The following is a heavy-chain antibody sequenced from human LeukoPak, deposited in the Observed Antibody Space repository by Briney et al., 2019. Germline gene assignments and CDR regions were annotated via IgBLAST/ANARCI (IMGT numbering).Heavy chain of an antibody. V-gene: IGHV4-34*01. J-gene: IGHJ6*02. CDR2: INHSGST. Sequence: SETLSLTCAVHGGSFSGYYWGWIRQPPGKGLEWIGEINHSGSTNYNPSLKSRVTISVDTSKNQFSLKLSSVTAADTAVYYCAAKGTEQHSEDYYYYGMDVWGQGTTVTVSS. CDR3: AAKGTEQHSEDYYYYGMDV. CDR1: GGSFSGYY. D-gene: IGHD1/OR15-1a*01.